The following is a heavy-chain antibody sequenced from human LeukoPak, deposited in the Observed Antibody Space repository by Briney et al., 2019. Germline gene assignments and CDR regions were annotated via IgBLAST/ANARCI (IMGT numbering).Heavy chain of an antibody. Sequence: SETLSLTCAVSGGSISSSNWWSWVRQPPGKGLEWIGEIYHSGSTNYNPSLKSRVTISVDKSKNQFSLKLSSVTAADTAVYYCARVFWVFDYYMDVWGKGNPGHRLL. V-gene: IGHV4-4*02. CDR1: GGSISSSNW. CDR2: IYHSGST. D-gene: IGHD3-16*01. CDR3: ARVFWVFDYYMDV. J-gene: IGHJ6*03.